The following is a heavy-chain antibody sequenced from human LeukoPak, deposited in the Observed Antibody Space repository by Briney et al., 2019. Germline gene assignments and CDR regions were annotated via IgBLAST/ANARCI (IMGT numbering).Heavy chain of an antibody. Sequence: ASVKVSCKAFGYTFTSNYMHWVRQAPGQGPEWMGVISPSGGSTTYAQKFQGRVTLTRDMSTSTDYLELSSLRSEDTAVYYCARDRRVLVGEYYFDYWGQGTLVTVSS. CDR2: ISPSGGST. V-gene: IGHV1-46*01. J-gene: IGHJ4*02. CDR1: GYTFTSNY. CDR3: ARDRRVLVGEYYFDY. D-gene: IGHD3-10*01.